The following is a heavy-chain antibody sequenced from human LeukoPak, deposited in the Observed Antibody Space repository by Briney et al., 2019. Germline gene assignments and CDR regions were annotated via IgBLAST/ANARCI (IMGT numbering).Heavy chain of an antibody. CDR1: GFTFSHYA. J-gene: IGHJ4*02. CDR2: ILYDGSTL. Sequence: GGSLRLSCAASGFTFSHYAMYWVRQAPGKGLEWVALILYDGSTLYYADSVKGRFTVSRENSKSTLYLQMNSLRAEDTAAYYCARGQYYYDNNRFDYWGRGTLVTVSS. D-gene: IGHD3-22*01. CDR3: ARGQYYYDNNRFDY. V-gene: IGHV3-33*01.